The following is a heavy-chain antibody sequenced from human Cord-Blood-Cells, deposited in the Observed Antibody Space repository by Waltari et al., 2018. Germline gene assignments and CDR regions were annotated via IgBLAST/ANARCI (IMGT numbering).Heavy chain of an antibody. CDR2: IYTSGST. V-gene: IGHV4-4*07. CDR1: GGSISSYS. D-gene: IGHD6-6*01. Sequence: QVQLPESGPGLVKPSETLSLPCTVSGGSISSYSRTWIRQPAGNGLEWIGRIYTSGSTNYNPSLKSRVTMSVDTSKNQFSLKLSSVTAADTAVYYCARESIAARNFDYWGQGTLVTVSS. J-gene: IGHJ4*02. CDR3: ARESIAARNFDY.